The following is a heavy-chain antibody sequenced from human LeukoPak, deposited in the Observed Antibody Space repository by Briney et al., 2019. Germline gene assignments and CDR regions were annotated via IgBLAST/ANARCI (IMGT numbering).Heavy chain of an antibody. CDR1: GGSISSSSYY. J-gene: IGHJ6*02. Sequence: PSETLSLTCTVSGGSISSSSYYWGWIRQPPGKGLEWIGSIYYSGSTYYNPSLKSRVTISVDTSKNQFSLKLSSVTAADTAVYYCARDRVVPAGGYYYGMDVWGQGTTVTVSS. CDR2: IYYSGST. D-gene: IGHD2-2*01. CDR3: ARDRVVPAGGYYYGMDV. V-gene: IGHV4-39*02.